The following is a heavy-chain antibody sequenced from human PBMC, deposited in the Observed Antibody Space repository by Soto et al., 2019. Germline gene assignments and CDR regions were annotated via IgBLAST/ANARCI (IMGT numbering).Heavy chain of an antibody. Sequence: ETLSLTCTVSGGSISSYYWSWIRQPPGKGLEWIGYIYYSGSTNYNPSLKSRVTISVDTSKNQFSLKLSSVTAADTAVYYCARLNRYCSSTSCPWWFDPWGQGTLVTVSS. CDR2: IYYSGST. CDR3: ARLNRYCSSTSCPWWFDP. D-gene: IGHD2-2*01. J-gene: IGHJ5*02. V-gene: IGHV4-59*01. CDR1: GGSISSYY.